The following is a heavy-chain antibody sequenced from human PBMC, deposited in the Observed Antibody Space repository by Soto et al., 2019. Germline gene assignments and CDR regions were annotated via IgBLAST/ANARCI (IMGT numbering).Heavy chain of an antibody. CDR2: TSYDGNNK. J-gene: IGHJ4*02. V-gene: IGHV3-30*18. CDR3: AKGGGSARDFDY. Sequence: QPGWSLRLACTCSGFTFVNYGMQWVRQAPGKGLEWVASTSYDGNNKYYADSLKGRFTISRDNSKKMVYLQMTSLGPEDTAVYYCAKGGGSARDFDYWGQGALVTVSS. CDR1: GFTFVNYG. D-gene: IGHD1-26*01.